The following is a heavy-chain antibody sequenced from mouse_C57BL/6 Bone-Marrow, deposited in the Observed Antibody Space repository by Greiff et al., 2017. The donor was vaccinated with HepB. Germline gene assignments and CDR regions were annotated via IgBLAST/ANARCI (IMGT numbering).Heavy chain of an antibody. CDR3: ARYPYMPWDGYAMDY. V-gene: IGHV1-76*01. Sequence: QVQLQQSGAELVRPGASVKLSCKASGYTFTDYYINWVKQRPGQGLEWIARIYPGSGNTYYNEKFKGKATLTAEKSSSTAYMQLSSLTSEDSAVYFCARYPYMPWDGYAMDYWGQGTSVTVSS. CDR1: GYTFTDYY. J-gene: IGHJ4*01. D-gene: IGHD4-1*01. CDR2: IYPGSGNT.